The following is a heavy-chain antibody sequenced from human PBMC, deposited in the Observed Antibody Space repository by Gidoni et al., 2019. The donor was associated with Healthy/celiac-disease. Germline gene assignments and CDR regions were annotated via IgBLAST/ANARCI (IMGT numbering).Heavy chain of an antibody. D-gene: IGHD3-22*01. CDR2: ISYSGRT. CDR1: GGSISSSSYY. V-gene: IGHV4-39*01. CDR3: ARLKRIRYYYDSSGYSSP. J-gene: IGHJ5*02. Sequence: QLQLQESGPGLVKPSETLSLTCTVSGGSISSSSYYWGWIRQPPGKGLAWIGSISYSGRTHYNPSLKSRVTISVDTSKNQFSRKLSSVTAADTAVYYCARLKRIRYYYDSSGYSSPWGQGTLVTVSS.